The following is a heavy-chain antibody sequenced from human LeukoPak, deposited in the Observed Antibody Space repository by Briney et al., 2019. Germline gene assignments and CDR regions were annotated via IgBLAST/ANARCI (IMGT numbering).Heavy chain of an antibody. CDR2: IIPIFGIA. D-gene: IGHD2-15*01. CDR3: ARDPGCSGGSCYSDYYYGMDV. CDR1: GGTFSSYV. V-gene: IGHV1-69*04. J-gene: IGHJ6*02. Sequence: SVRVSCKASGGTFSSYVISWVRQAPGQGLEWMGRIIPIFGIANYAQKFQGRVTITADKSTSTAYMELSSLRSEDTAVYYCARDPGCSGGSCYSDYYYGMDVWGQGTTVTVSS.